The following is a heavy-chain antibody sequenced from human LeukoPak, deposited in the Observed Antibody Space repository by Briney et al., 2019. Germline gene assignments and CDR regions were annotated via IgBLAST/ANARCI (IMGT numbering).Heavy chain of an antibody. CDR3: ATGDGYHSFDY. Sequence: GASVKVSCKASGYMFTSYGIAWVRQAPGQGLEWMGWISVYNDNTNYAQKLQGRVTMTTDTSTSTAYMELRSLRSDDTAVYYCATGDGYHSFDYWGQGALVTVSS. CDR2: ISVYNDNT. CDR1: GYMFTSYG. D-gene: IGHD5-24*01. J-gene: IGHJ4*02. V-gene: IGHV1-18*01.